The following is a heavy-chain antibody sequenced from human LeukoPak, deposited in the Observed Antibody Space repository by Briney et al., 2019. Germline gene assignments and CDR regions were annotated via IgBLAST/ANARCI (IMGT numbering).Heavy chain of an antibody. CDR2: IYTSGST. D-gene: IGHD6-13*01. CDR1: GGSISSYY. J-gene: IGHJ5*02. Sequence: PSETLSLTCTVSGGSISSYYWSWIRQPAGKGLEWIGRIYTSGSTNYNPSPKSRVTMSVDTSKNQFSLKLSSVTAADTAVYYCARAGPTRGYSKHNWFDPWGQGTLVTVSS. V-gene: IGHV4-4*07. CDR3: ARAGPTRGYSKHNWFDP.